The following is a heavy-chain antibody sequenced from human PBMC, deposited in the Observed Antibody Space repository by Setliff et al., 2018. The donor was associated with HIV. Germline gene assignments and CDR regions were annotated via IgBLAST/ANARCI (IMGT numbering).Heavy chain of an antibody. CDR3: ARGTINNYFDY. CDR1: GYTFTAYG. V-gene: IGHV1-18*01. CDR2: ISSINSNT. D-gene: IGHD2-21*01. Sequence: ASVKVSCKTSGYTFTAYGINWVRQAPGQGLEWMGGISSINSNTNYAQKFQGRVTMTTDTFTNTAYMELRSLRSDDTAVYYCARGTINNYFDYWGQGTLVTVSS. J-gene: IGHJ4*02.